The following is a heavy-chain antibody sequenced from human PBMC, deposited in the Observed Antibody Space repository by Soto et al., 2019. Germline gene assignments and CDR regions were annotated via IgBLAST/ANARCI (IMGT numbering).Heavy chain of an antibody. Sequence: GVSLRLSCAASGFIFSDYGMAWVRQAPGKGLQWVSGISSNGVSTYYADSVKGRFTISRDNSINTLFLEMNSLTVEDTAIYYCAKITVRQWLLSRYLDYWGQGSPVTVSS. D-gene: IGHD3-3*01. CDR1: GFIFSDYG. J-gene: IGHJ4*02. V-gene: IGHV3-23*01. CDR3: AKITVRQWLLSRYLDY. CDR2: ISSNGVST.